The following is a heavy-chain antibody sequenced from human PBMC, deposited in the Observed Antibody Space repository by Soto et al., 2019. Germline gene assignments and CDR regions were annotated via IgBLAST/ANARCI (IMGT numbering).Heavy chain of an antibody. J-gene: IGHJ4*02. Sequence: GPSVKVSCKASGYTFTSYGISWVRQAPGQGLEWMGWISAYNGNTNYAQKLQGRVTMTTDTSTSTAYMELRSLRSDDTAVYYCARDSITIFWPASDYWGQGTLVTVSS. D-gene: IGHD3-9*01. CDR1: GYTFTSYG. CDR2: ISAYNGNT. V-gene: IGHV1-18*01. CDR3: ARDSITIFWPASDY.